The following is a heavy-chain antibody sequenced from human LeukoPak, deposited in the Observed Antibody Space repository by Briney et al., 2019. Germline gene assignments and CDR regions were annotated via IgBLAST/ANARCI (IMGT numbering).Heavy chain of an antibody. V-gene: IGHV7-4-1*02. Sequence: GASVKVSCKASGYRFNSYGFTWVRQAPGQGLEWMGWINTNTGNPTYAQGFTGRFVFSLDTSVSTAYLQISSLKAEDTAVYYCARDRTIFGVVYMDVWGKGTTVTVSS. D-gene: IGHD3-3*01. J-gene: IGHJ6*03. CDR1: GYRFNSYG. CDR3: ARDRTIFGVVYMDV. CDR2: INTNTGNP.